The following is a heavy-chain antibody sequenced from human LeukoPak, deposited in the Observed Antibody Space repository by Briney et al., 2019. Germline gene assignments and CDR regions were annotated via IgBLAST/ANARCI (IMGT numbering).Heavy chain of an antibody. D-gene: IGHD2-15*01. V-gene: IGHV3-7*01. J-gene: IGHJ4*02. CDR3: ARGIWVTF. CDR1: GFIFNSYW. Sequence: GGSLRLSCAASGFIFNSYWMGWVRQAPGKGLEWVANIKQDGSEKYYVDSVKGRFTISRDSAENSVYLQMDSLRDEDTAIYYCARGIWVTFRGQGALVTVSS. CDR2: IKQDGSEK.